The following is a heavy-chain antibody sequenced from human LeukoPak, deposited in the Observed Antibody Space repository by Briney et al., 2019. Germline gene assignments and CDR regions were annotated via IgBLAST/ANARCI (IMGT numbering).Heavy chain of an antibody. V-gene: IGHV4-4*07. CDR3: ARDYYDSSGHDAFDI. CDR1: GGSISSYY. J-gene: IGHJ3*02. Sequence: SETLSLTCSVPGGSISSYYWSWIRQPAGKGLEWIGRIYTSGSTNYNPPRKSRVTMSVDTSKNQFSLKLSSVTAADTAVYYCARDYYDSSGHDAFDIWGQGTMVTVSS. CDR2: IYTSGST. D-gene: IGHD3-22*01.